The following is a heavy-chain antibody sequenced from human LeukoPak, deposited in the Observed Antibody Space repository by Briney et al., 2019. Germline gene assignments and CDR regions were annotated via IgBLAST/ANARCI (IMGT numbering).Heavy chain of an antibody. Sequence: GGSLRLSCAASGFTFSNAWMSWVRQAPGKGLEWVANIKEDGREKYYVDSVKGRFTISRDNAKNSLDLQMNNLRAEDTAVYYCATSQTTSGRYGNAFDIWGQGTTVTVSS. CDR2: IKEDGREK. D-gene: IGHD6-19*01. V-gene: IGHV3-7*01. CDR1: GFTFSNAW. J-gene: IGHJ3*02. CDR3: ATSQTTSGRYGNAFDI.